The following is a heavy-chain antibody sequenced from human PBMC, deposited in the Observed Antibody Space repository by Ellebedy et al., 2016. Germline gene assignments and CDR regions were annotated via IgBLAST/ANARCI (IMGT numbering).Heavy chain of an antibody. CDR3: ARVRGYSYGYSAPWFDP. Sequence: SETLSLTXAVYGGSFTDDYWTWIRQPPGKGLEWIGEINHSGRTYYTPSLKSRVTISVDTSKNQFSLKLSSVTAADTAVYYCARVRGYSYGYSAPWFDPWGQGNLVIVSS. CDR1: GGSFTDDY. V-gene: IGHV4-34*01. D-gene: IGHD5-18*01. CDR2: INHSGRT. J-gene: IGHJ5*02.